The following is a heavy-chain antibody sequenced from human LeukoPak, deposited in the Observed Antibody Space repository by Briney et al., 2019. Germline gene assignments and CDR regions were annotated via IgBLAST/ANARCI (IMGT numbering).Heavy chain of an antibody. CDR2: ISTSGDST. J-gene: IGHJ4*02. V-gene: IGHV3-23*01. CDR3: ARGRRSPYYFDC. D-gene: IGHD1-26*01. Sequence: GGSLRLSCAASGFTFSNYAMTWVRQAPGKGLEWVSSISTSGDSTAYAASVKGRFTISRDNSKNTLCLQLNSLRAEDTAVYYCARGRRSPYYFDCWGQGTLVTVSS. CDR1: GFTFSNYA.